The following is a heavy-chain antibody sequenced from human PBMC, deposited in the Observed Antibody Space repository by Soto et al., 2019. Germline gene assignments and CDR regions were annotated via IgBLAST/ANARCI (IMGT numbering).Heavy chain of an antibody. D-gene: IGHD2-2*02. J-gene: IGHJ4*02. CDR2: ISSDGSST. V-gene: IGHV3-74*01. CDR1: GFTLSSYW. Sequence: VGSLSLSCAASGFTLSSYWMHWARQAPGKGLVWVSRISSDGSSTNYADSVKGRFTISRDNAKNTLHLQMDSLRVEDTAVYYCARVPHCSSSSCYSYFDNWGQGTLGTVSS. CDR3: ARVPHCSSSSCYSYFDN.